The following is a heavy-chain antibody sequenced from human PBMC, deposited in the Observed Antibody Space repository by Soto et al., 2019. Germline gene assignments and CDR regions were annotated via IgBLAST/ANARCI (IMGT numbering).Heavy chain of an antibody. CDR2: IYHSGST. Sequence: TLSLTCAVSGGSISSGGYSWSWIRQPPGKGLEWIGYIYHSGSTYYNPSPKSRVTISVDRSKNQFSLKLSSVTAADTAVYYCARDTYYYDSSGEGGGMDVWGQGTTVTVSS. J-gene: IGHJ6*02. CDR1: GGSISSGGYS. D-gene: IGHD3-22*01. V-gene: IGHV4-30-2*01. CDR3: ARDTYYYDSSGEGGGMDV.